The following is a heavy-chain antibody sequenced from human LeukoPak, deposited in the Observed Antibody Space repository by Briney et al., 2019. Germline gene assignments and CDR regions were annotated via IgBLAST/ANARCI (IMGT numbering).Heavy chain of an antibody. CDR2: IYYSGST. D-gene: IGHD3-10*01. J-gene: IGHJ5*02. V-gene: IGHV4-39*01. Sequence: SETLSLTCTVSGGSISSNSYYWGWIRQPPGKGLEWIGSIYYSGSTYYNPSLKSRVTISVDTSKNQFSLKLSSVTAADTAVYYCARSPGRPRDWFDPWGQGTLVTVSS. CDR3: ARSPGRPRDWFDP. CDR1: GGSISSNSYY.